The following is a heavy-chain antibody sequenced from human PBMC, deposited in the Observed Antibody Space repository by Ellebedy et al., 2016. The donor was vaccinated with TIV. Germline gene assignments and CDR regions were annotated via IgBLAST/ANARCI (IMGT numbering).Heavy chain of an antibody. CDR2: IYYSGST. D-gene: IGHD3-10*01. CDR3: ARTYYYGSGSYYYYGMDG. CDR1: GGSISSYY. J-gene: IGHJ6*02. V-gene: IGHV4-59*12. Sequence: SETLSLXXTVSGGSISSYYWSWIRQPPGKGLEWIGYIYYSGSTNYNPSLKSRVTISVDTSKNQFSLKLSSVTAADTAVYYCARTYYYGSGSYYYYGMDGWGQGTTVTVSS.